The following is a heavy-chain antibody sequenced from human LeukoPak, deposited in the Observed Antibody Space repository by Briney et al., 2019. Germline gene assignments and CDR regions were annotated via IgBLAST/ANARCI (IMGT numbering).Heavy chain of an antibody. D-gene: IGHD1-26*01. CDR3: ARDRRELPGTIDY. V-gene: IGHV3-7*04. J-gene: IGHJ4*02. Sequence: GGSLRLSCAASGFTFSSYWMSWVRQAPGKGLEWVTNIKQDGSEKYYVDSVKGRFTISRDNAKNSLYLQMNSLRAEDTAVYYCARDRRELPGTIDYWGQGTLVTVSS. CDR1: GFTFSSYW. CDR2: IKQDGSEK.